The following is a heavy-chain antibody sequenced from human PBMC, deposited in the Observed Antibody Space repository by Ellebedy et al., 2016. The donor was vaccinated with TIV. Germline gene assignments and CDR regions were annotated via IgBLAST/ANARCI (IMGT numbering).Heavy chain of an antibody. CDR3: ALSPRAGSNWFDP. CDR1: GDSVFSDSAA. CDR2: TYYRSKWYN. D-gene: IGHD6-19*01. V-gene: IGHV6-1*01. Sequence: SETLSLTCAISGDSVFSDSAAWNWIRQSPSRGLQWLGRTYYRSKWYNDYAVFVKSRITINPDTSKNQFSLQLNSVTPEDTAVYYCALSPRAGSNWFDPWGQGTLVTVSS. J-gene: IGHJ5*02.